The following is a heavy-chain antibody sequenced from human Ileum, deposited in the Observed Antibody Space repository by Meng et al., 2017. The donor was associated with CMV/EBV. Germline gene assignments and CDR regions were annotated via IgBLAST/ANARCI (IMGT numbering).Heavy chain of an antibody. D-gene: IGHD2-21*01. Sequence: GESLKISCAASGFTFSSYSMNWVRQAPGKGLEWVSSISSSSSYIYYADPVKGRFTISRDNAKNSLYLQMNSLRAEDTAVYYCARAYCGGDCYRPPHFDYWGQGTLVTVSS. J-gene: IGHJ4*02. CDR3: ARAYCGGDCYRPPHFDY. CDR2: ISSSSSYI. CDR1: GFTFSSYS. V-gene: IGHV3-21*01.